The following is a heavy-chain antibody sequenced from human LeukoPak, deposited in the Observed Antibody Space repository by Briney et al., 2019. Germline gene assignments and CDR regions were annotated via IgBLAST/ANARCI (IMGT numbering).Heavy chain of an antibody. V-gene: IGHV1-18*01. CDR2: ISAYNGNT. CDR3: ARVGVPAATNWFDP. D-gene: IGHD2-2*01. Sequence: GSVKVSCKASGYTFTSYGISWVRQAPGQGLEWVGWISAYNGNTNYAQKLQGRVTMTTDTSTSTAYMELRSLRSDDTAVYYCARVGVPAATNWFDPWGQGTLVTFSS. CDR1: GYTFTSYG. J-gene: IGHJ5*02.